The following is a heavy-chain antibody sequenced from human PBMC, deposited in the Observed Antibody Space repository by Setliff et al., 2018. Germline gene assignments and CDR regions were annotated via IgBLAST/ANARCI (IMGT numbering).Heavy chain of an antibody. J-gene: IGHJ4*02. D-gene: IGHD3-22*01. V-gene: IGHV4-61*09. CDR2: IQTIGST. Sequence: PSETLSLTCTVSGGSISSGSYYWNWIRQPAEKGLEWIGHIQTIGSTNFNPSLESRVTLSIDKSKNEFSLKLSSVTAADTAVYYCARQPEGGYYDSSGYYGMAPYYFDYWGQGTLVTVSS. CDR1: GGSISSGSYY. CDR3: ARQPEGGYYDSSGYYGMAPYYFDY.